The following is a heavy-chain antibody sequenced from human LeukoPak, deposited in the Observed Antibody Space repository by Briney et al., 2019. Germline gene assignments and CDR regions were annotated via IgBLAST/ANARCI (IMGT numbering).Heavy chain of an antibody. J-gene: IGHJ4*02. CDR1: GGSISSYY. V-gene: IGHV4-59*01. D-gene: IGHD1-1*01. Sequence: PSETLSLTCNVSGGSISSYYWNWIRQPPGKGLEWIGYIYYSGSTNYNPSLKRRVTISIETSSNQFSFKLSAVTAADTAVYYCARHTTYPHFDYWGQGTPVTVSS. CDR3: ARHTTYPHFDY. CDR2: IYYSGST.